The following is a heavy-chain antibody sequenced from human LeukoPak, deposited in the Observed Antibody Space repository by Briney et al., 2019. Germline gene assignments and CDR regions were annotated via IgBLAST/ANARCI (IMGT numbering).Heavy chain of an antibody. V-gene: IGHV3-30-3*01. D-gene: IGHD3-22*01. CDR1: GFTFSSYA. CDR2: ISYDGSNK. Sequence: PGGSLRLSCAASGFTFSSYAMHWVRQAPGKGLEWVAVISYDGSNKYYADSVKGRSTISRDNSKNTLYLQMNSLRAEDTAVYYCARGYYYDSGPDAFDIWGQGTMVTVSS. CDR3: ARGYYYDSGPDAFDI. J-gene: IGHJ3*02.